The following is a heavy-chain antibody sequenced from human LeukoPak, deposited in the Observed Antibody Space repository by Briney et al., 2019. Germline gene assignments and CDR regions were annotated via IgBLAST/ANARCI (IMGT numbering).Heavy chain of an antibody. Sequence: ASVKVSCKASGYTFTGYYMHWVRQAPGQGLEWMGWINPNSGGTNYAQKFQGRVTMTRDTSISTAYMELSRLRSDDTAVYYCVRDTETSGSYYYYGMDVWGQGTTVTVSS. CDR1: GYTFTGYY. D-gene: IGHD3-10*01. CDR3: VRDTETSGSYYYYGMDV. J-gene: IGHJ6*02. CDR2: INPNSGGT. V-gene: IGHV1-2*02.